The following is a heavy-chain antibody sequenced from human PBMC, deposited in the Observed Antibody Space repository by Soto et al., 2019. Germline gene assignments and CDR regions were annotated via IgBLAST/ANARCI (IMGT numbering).Heavy chain of an antibody. CDR2: IDWDGDK. D-gene: IGHD2-21*01. Sequence: SGRTLVNPAETLTLTCTFSGFSLSTTGMCVNWIRQPPGKALEWLGRIDWDGDKFYSSSLRTRLTISKDTSKNLVVLIMTNMDPLDTATYYCARRGADSGYGMDVWGQGTTVTVSS. V-gene: IGHV2-70*17. J-gene: IGHJ6*02. CDR1: GFSLSTTGMC. CDR3: ARRGADSGYGMDV.